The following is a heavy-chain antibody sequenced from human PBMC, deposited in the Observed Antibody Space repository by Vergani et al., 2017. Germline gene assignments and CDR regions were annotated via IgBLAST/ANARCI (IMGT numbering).Heavy chain of an antibody. V-gene: IGHV3-33*01. J-gene: IGHJ6*03. D-gene: IGHD2-2*01. CDR1: GFPFSTYG. Sequence: QVQLVESGGGVVQPGRSLRLSCAASGFPFSTYGLHWVRQAPGKGLERVAVIGYDGSNKYYGDFVKGRVTISRDNSMETLYLQMNGLRAEDTAVYYCARGSEYCSSTSCPPTLRNYYYYMDVWGKGTTVTVSS. CDR2: IGYDGSNK. CDR3: ARGSEYCSSTSCPPTLRNYYYYMDV.